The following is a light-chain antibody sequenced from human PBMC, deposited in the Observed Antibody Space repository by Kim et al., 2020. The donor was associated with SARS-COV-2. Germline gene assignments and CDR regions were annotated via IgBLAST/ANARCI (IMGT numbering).Light chain of an antibody. J-gene: IGKJ1*01. Sequence: DFQMTQSPSTLSASVGDRVTITCRASQSIGTWLAWYQQKPGKAPRLLMYRSSSLESGVPSRFSGSGSGTEFTLTISSLQPDDFATYYCQQYNSYGTFGQGTKVDIK. V-gene: IGKV1-5*03. CDR3: QQYNSYGT. CDR2: RSS. CDR1: QSIGTW.